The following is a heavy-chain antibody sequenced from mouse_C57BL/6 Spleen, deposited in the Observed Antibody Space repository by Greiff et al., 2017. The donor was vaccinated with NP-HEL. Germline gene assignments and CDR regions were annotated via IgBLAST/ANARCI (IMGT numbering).Heavy chain of an antibody. J-gene: IGHJ3*01. V-gene: IGHV1-15*01. CDR3: TRWGGMAY. Sequence: LQESGAELVRPGASVTLSCKASGYTFTDYEMHWVKQTPVHGLEWIGAIDPETGGTAYNQKFKGKAILTADKSSSTAYMELRSLTAEDSAVYYCTRWGGMAYWGQGTLVTVAA. CDR2: IDPETGGT. CDR1: GYTFTDYE.